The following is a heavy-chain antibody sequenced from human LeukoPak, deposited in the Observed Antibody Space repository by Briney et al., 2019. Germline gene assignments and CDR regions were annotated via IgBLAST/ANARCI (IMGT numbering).Heavy chain of an antibody. CDR2: IIPIFGTA. J-gene: IGHJ4*02. V-gene: IGHV1-69*13. CDR3: ARDRYDILTGYYNH. D-gene: IGHD3-9*01. Sequence: SVKVSCKASGGTFSSYAISWVRQAPGQGLEWMGGIIPIFGTANYAQKFQGRVTITADESTSTAYMELSSLRSEDTAVYYCARDRYDILTGYYNHWGQGTLVTVSS. CDR1: GGTFSSYA.